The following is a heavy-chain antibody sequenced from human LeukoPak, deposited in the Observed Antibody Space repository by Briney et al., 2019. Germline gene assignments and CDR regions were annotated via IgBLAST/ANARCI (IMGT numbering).Heavy chain of an antibody. D-gene: IGHD3-9*01. CDR1: GYTFTSYF. V-gene: IGHV1-46*01. CDR3: ARVDILIGYYGGTPGWFDP. Sequence: ASVKVSCKASGYTFTSYFMHWVRQAPGQGLEWMGIINPSGGSTSYAQKFQGRVTMTRDTSISTAYMELSRLRSDDTAVYYCARVDILIGYYGGTPGWFDPWGQGTLVTVSS. J-gene: IGHJ5*02. CDR2: INPSGGST.